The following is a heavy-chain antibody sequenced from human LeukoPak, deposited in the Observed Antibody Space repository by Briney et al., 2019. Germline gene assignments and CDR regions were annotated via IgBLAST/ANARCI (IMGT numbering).Heavy chain of an antibody. J-gene: IGHJ4*02. D-gene: IGHD2-15*01. CDR2: IYYSGST. CDR3: ARGGYCSGGSCYPSVDY. Sequence: SETLSLTCTVSGGSVSSGSYYWSWIRQPPGKGLEWIGYIYYSGSTNYNPSLKSRVIISVDTSKNQFYLKLSSVAAADTAVYYWARGGYCSGGSCYPSVDYWGQGTLVTVSS. CDR1: GGSVSSGSYY. V-gene: IGHV4-61*01.